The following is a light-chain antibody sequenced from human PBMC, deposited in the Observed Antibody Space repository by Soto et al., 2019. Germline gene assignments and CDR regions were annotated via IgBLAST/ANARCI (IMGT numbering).Light chain of an antibody. Sequence: EIVLTQSPGTLSLSPGERATLSCRASQSVSSSYLAWYQQKPGQAPRLLIYGASSRATGIPDRFSGSGSGTSFTLTNSRLEPEGFSVYYCQQYGSSPFPFGPGTKVDIK. CDR2: GAS. J-gene: IGKJ3*01. CDR1: QSVSSSY. CDR3: QQYGSSPFP. V-gene: IGKV3-20*01.